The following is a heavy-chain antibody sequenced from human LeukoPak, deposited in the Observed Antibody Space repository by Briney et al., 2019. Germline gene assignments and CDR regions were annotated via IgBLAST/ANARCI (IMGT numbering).Heavy chain of an antibody. V-gene: IGHV5-51*01. CDR1: GYSFTTYW. CDR2: ISPDDSDI. J-gene: IGHJ4*02. Sequence: GESLKISCKGSGYSFTTYWIAWVRQVPGRGLEWMGIISPDDSDIRYSPSFRGQVTISADKSTSTAYLQWSRLKASDTAIYYCARHEGSGSDYSNWGQGTLVTVS. CDR3: ARHEGSGSDYSN. D-gene: IGHD1-26*01.